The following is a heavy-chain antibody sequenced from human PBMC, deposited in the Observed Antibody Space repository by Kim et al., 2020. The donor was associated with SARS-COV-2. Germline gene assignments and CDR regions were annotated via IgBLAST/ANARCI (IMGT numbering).Heavy chain of an antibody. V-gene: IGHV1-69*02. CDR1: GGTFSSYT. D-gene: IGHD2-21*02. Sequence: SVKVSCKASGGTFSSYTISWVRQAPGQGLEWMGRIIPILGIANYAQKFQGRVTITADKSTSTAYMELSSLRSEDTAVYYCARGIPGPHIVVVTVDAFDIWGQGTMVTVSS. CDR2: IIPILGIA. J-gene: IGHJ3*02. CDR3: ARGIPGPHIVVVTVDAFDI.